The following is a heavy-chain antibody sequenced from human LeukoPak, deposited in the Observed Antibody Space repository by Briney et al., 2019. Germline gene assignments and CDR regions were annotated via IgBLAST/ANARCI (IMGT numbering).Heavy chain of an antibody. J-gene: IGHJ4*02. D-gene: IGHD6-13*01. V-gene: IGHV1-69*04. Sequence: ASVKVSCKASGGTFSSYAISWVRQAPGQGLEWMGRIIPILGIANYAQKFQGRVTITADKSTSTAYMELSSLRSEDTAVYYCATARQQLSRLGYDYWGQGTLVTVSS. CDR3: ATARQQLSRLGYDY. CDR1: GGTFSSYA. CDR2: IIPILGIA.